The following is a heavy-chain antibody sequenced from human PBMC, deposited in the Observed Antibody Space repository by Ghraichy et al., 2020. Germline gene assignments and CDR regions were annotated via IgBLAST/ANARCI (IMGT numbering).Heavy chain of an antibody. CDR3: ARGGVQQWLVRFTAEYFQH. J-gene: IGHJ1*01. CDR1: GFTFSSYG. V-gene: IGHV3-33*01. CDR2: IWYDGSNK. D-gene: IGHD6-19*01. Sequence: GGSLRLSCAASGFTFSSYGMHWVRQAPGKGLEWVAVIWYDGSNKYYADSVKGRFTISRDNSKNTLYLQMNSLRAEHTAVYYCARGGVQQWLVRFTAEYFQHWGQGTLVTVSS.